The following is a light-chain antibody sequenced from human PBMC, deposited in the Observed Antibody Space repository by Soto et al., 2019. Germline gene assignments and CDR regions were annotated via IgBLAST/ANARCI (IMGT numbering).Light chain of an antibody. Sequence: QSALTQPASVSGSPGQSVTISCTGTSSDIGGYNYVSWYQQHPGKAPKLMIYEVSNRPSGVSNRFSGSKSGNTASLTISALQAEDEADYYCSSYTSSSTDVLGTGTKVTVL. J-gene: IGLJ1*01. CDR3: SSYTSSSTDV. CDR2: EVS. CDR1: SSDIGGYNY. V-gene: IGLV2-14*01.